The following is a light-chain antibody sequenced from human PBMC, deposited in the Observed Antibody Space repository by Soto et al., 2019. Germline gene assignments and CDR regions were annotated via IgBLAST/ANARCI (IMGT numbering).Light chain of an antibody. CDR3: QHFASAPRT. Sequence: IVLTQSPGTLSLSPGERATLSCRASQTIGSRHLAWYQQKPGQTPRLLIYGASTRATGIPDRFRGSGSETDFTLTTSRLEPEDFAVYYCQHFASAPRTFGQGTKVDIK. J-gene: IGKJ1*01. V-gene: IGKV3-20*01. CDR2: GAS. CDR1: QTIGSRH.